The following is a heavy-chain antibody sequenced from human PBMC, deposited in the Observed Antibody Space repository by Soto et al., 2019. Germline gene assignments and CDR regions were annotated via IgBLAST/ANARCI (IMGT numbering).Heavy chain of an antibody. CDR1: GYTFTNYA. D-gene: IGHD3-3*02. CDR3: VAIDYGDY. CDR2: INGGNGNT. V-gene: IGHV1-3*01. Sequence: QVQLEQSGAEVRKPGASVKVSCKTSGYTFTNYAVHWARQAPGQSLEWMGWINGGNGNTQYSQKFQGRVTFTRDTSANTAYMELSSLRSEDTAVYYCVAIDYGDYWGQGTLFTVSS. J-gene: IGHJ4*02.